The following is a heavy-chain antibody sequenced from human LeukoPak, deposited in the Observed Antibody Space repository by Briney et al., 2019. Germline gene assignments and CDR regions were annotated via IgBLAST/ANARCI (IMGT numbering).Heavy chain of an antibody. V-gene: IGHV3-7*01. CDR2: MNPDGSAI. Sequence: GGSLRLSCTASGFSFSGSWMSWVRQLPGKGLEWLADMNPDGSAIVYVDSVKGRFTVSRNNAKNSLYLQMDGLRAEDTAVYYCARVDCSGYTCFSGFDYWGQGALVTVAS. CDR1: GFSFSGSW. J-gene: IGHJ4*02. D-gene: IGHD2-15*01. CDR3: ARVDCSGYTCFSGFDY.